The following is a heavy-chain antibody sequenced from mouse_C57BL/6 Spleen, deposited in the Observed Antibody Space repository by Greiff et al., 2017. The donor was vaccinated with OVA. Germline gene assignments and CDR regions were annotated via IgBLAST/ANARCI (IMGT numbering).Heavy chain of an antibody. V-gene: IGHV1-69*01. D-gene: IGHD2-2*01. Sequence: QVQLQQSGAELVMPGASVKLSCKASGYTFTSYWMHWVKQRPGQGLEWIGEIDPSDSYTNYNQKFKGKSTLTVDKSSSTAYMQLSSLTSEDSAVYYCARGGYDVKFAYWGQGTLVTVSA. CDR2: IDPSDSYT. CDR1: GYTFTSYW. J-gene: IGHJ3*01. CDR3: ARGGYDVKFAY.